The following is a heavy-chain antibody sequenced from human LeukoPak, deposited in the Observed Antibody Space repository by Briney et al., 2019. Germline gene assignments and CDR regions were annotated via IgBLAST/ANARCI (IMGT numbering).Heavy chain of an antibody. D-gene: IGHD2-2*01. Sequence: SQTLSLTCTVSGASISSGGYYWSWIRQHPGKGLEWIGYISYSGSPYYNPSLKSRVTISVDTSRNQFSLKLSYVTAADTAVYYCARGPHCSSTRCYSEYFLHWGQGTLVTVSS. J-gene: IGHJ1*01. CDR3: ARGPHCSSTRCYSEYFLH. V-gene: IGHV4-31*03. CDR2: ISYSGSP. CDR1: GASISSGGYY.